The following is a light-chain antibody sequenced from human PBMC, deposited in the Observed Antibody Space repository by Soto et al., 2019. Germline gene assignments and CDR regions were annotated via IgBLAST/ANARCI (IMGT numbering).Light chain of an antibody. V-gene: IGKV1-39*01. J-gene: IGKJ4*01. CDR1: QDIIRY. Sequence: DIQVTQSPSSLSASVGDRVTITCRASQDIIRYLNWYQQKPGKAPKLLIHAATSLQSGVPSRFSGSGSGTDFTLTISSLQPEDFATFYCQESYSTYPTFGGGTKVEIK. CDR2: AAT. CDR3: QESYSTYPT.